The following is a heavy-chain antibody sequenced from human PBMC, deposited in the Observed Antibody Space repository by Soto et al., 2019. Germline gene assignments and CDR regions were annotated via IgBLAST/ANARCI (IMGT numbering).Heavy chain of an antibody. CDR1: GFTFSDYA. D-gene: IGHD6-19*01. Sequence: VQLVESGGGVVQPGRSLRLSCAASGFTFSDYAMHWVRQAPGKGLEWVAVVSHDGRNTHYADSVKGRFTISRDSSKNTVSLEMASLRAEDTAVYCCAKGGRQWLVTSDFNYWGQGALVTVSS. J-gene: IGHJ4*02. CDR3: AKGGRQWLVTSDFNY. V-gene: IGHV3-30*18. CDR2: VSHDGRNT.